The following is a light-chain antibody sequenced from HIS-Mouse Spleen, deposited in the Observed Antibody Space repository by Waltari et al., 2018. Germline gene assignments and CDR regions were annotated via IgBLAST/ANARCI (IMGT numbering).Light chain of an antibody. Sequence: SYVLTQPPSVSVAPGQTARITCGGNNIGSKSEHWYKQKPGKAPVLVVYDDSDRPSGIPERFSGSNSGNTATLTISRVEAGDEADYYCQVWDSSSDRVFGTGTKVTVL. V-gene: IGLV3-21*02. CDR1: NIGSKS. J-gene: IGLJ1*01. CDR2: DDS. CDR3: QVWDSSSDRV.